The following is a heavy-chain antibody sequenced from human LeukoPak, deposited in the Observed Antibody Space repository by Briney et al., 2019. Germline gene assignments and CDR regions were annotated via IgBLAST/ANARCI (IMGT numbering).Heavy chain of an antibody. V-gene: IGHV4-59*01. CDR1: GGSISSYY. D-gene: IGHD3-10*01. CDR2: IYYSGTT. CDR3: ARMVRGVIDAFEI. Sequence: SETLSLTCTVSGGSISSYYWSWIRQPPGKGLEWIAYIYYSGTTKYNASLKSRVTMSVDTSKNQFSLKLSSVTAAGTAVYYCARMVRGVIDAFEIWGQRTMVTVSS. J-gene: IGHJ3*02.